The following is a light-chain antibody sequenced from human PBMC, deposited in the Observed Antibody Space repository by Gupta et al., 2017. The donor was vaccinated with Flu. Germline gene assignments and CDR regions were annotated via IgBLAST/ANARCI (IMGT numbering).Light chain of an antibody. CDR3: QQDDSLPLA. V-gene: IGKV1-33*01. CDR2: STS. CDR1: QDINNY. Sequence: DIQMTQSPSSLSASVGDRVTITCQASQDINNYLNWYQHKPGKAPELLIYSTSYLETGVPSRFIGSGSGTDFTFTISSLQAGDIATDYCQQDDSLPLAFGGGTKVEIK. J-gene: IGKJ4*01.